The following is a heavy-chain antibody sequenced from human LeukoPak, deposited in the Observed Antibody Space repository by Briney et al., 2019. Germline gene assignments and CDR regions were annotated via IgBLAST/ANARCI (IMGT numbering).Heavy chain of an antibody. CDR1: GGTFSSYA. D-gene: IGHD2-21*02. CDR2: IIPIFGTR. CDR3: ARGNEVVVTANYYYYGMDV. J-gene: IGHJ6*02. V-gene: IGHV1-69*13. Sequence: SVKVSCKASGGTFSSYAITWVRQAPGQGLEWMGGIIPIFGTRNYAQKFQGRVTITADESTSTAYMELSSLRYEDTAVYYCARGNEVVVTANYYYYGMDVWGQGTTVTVSS.